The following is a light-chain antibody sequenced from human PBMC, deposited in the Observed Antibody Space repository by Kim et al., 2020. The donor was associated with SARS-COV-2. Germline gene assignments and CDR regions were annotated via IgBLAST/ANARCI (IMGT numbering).Light chain of an antibody. CDR1: QAITNW. J-gene: IGKJ4*01. CDR3: QQAYSLPPT. V-gene: IGKV1-12*01. CDR2: AAS. Sequence: ASLGDRVTITCRASQAITNWVAWYQQKPGKAPRLLVYAASSLESGVPSRFSGRGSGTVFTLTITSLQPEDVATYFCQQAYSLPPTFGGGTKVDIK.